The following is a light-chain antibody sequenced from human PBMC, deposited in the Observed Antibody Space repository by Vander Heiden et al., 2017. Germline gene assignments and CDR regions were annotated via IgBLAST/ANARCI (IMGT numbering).Light chain of an antibody. CDR2: DAS. V-gene: IGKV1-33*01. Sequence: TQMTQSPSSLSASVGDRVTITCQASQDISNYLNWYQQEPGKAPKLLSYDASNLETGVPSRFSGSGTGTDFTFTISSLQPEDIATYYCQQYDNLPLTFGGGTKVEIK. CDR1: QDISNY. CDR3: QQYDNLPLT. J-gene: IGKJ4*01.